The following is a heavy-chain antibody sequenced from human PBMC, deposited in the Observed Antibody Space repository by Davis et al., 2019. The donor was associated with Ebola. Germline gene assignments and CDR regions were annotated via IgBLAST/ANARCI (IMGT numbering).Heavy chain of an antibody. CDR1: GGSFSGYY. Sequence: SETLSLTCAVYGGSFSGYYWTWIRQPPGKGLEWIGEINHSGSTNYNPSLKSRLIILIDTSKNQFSLQLNSVTAADTAVYYCARGDLGGKQLVYWGQGTLVTVSS. CDR2: INHSGST. CDR3: ARGDLGGKQLVY. V-gene: IGHV4-34*01. J-gene: IGHJ4*02. D-gene: IGHD6-13*01.